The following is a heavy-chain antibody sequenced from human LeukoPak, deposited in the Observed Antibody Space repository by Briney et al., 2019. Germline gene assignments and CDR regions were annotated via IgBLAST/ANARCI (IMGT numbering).Heavy chain of an antibody. CDR1: GGSFSGYY. CDR3: ARKKMTTVTTRWFDP. J-gene: IGHJ5*02. Sequence: SETLSLTCAVYGGSFSGYYWSWIRQPPGKGLEWIGEINHSGSTNYNPSLKSRVTISVDTSKNQFSLKLSSVTAADTAVYYCARKKMTTVTTRWFDPWGQGTPVTVSS. D-gene: IGHD4-17*01. CDR2: INHSGST. V-gene: IGHV4-34*01.